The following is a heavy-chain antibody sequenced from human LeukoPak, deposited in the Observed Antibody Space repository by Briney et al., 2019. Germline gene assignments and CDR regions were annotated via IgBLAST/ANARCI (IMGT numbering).Heavy chain of an antibody. CDR1: GGTFSSYA. CDR2: IIPIFGTA. V-gene: IGHV1-69*01. Sequence: ASVKVSCKASGGTFSSYAISWVRQAPGQGLEWMGGIIPIFGTANYAQKFQGRVTITADESTSTAYMELCSLRSEDTAVYYCARQTVNRFDPWGQGTLVTVSS. J-gene: IGHJ5*02. CDR3: ARQTVNRFDP.